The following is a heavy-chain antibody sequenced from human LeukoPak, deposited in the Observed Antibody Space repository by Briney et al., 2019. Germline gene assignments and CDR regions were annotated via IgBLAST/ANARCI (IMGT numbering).Heavy chain of an antibody. CDR3: ARPRHYDILTGLDY. J-gene: IGHJ4*02. CDR1: GFTFGDYY. Sequence: GGSLRLSCAASGFTFGDYYMSWIRQAPGKGLEWVSYISSSGSTIYYADSVKGRFTISRDNAKNSLYLQMNSLRAEDTAVYYCARPRHYDILTGLDYWGQGTLVTVSS. D-gene: IGHD3-9*01. V-gene: IGHV3-11*01. CDR2: ISSSGSTI.